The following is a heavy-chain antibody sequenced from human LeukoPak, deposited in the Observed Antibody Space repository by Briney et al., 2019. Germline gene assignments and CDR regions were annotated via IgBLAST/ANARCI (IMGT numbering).Heavy chain of an antibody. D-gene: IGHD3-3*01. J-gene: IGHJ5*02. Sequence: SETLSLTCTVSGGSISSSSFYWGCIRQPPGKGLEWIGSIYYSGSTYYNPSLKSRLTISVDTSKNQFSLKLSSVTAADTAVYYCARQHYDFSNGCFNWLDPWGQGTLVTVSS. CDR2: IYYSGST. CDR1: GGSISSSSFY. V-gene: IGHV4-39*01. CDR3: ARQHYDFSNGCFNWLDP.